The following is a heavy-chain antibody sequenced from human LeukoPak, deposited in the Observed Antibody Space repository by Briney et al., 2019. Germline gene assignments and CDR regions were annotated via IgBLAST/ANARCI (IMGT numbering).Heavy chain of an antibody. D-gene: IGHD5-12*01. CDR3: ARYGSGYDFDY. CDR1: GFTFSSYE. CDR2: TSSSGSTI. V-gene: IGHV3-48*03. Sequence: PGGSLRLSCAASGFTFSSYEMNWVRQAPGKGLEWVSYTSSSGSTIYYADSVKGRFTISRDNAKNSLYLQMNSLRAEDTAVYYRARYGSGYDFDYWGQGTLVTVSS. J-gene: IGHJ4*02.